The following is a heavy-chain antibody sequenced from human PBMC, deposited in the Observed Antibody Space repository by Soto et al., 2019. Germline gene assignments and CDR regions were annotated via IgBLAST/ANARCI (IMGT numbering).Heavy chain of an antibody. V-gene: IGHV3-30*03. CDR1: GFTFSSYG. J-gene: IGHJ4*02. Sequence: QVQLVESGGGVVQPGRSLRLSCAASGFTFSSYGMHWVRQAPGKGLEWVAVISKAGNVKYYAESVKGRFTISRDNSKNTLYLQMNSRGAEDTAAYYCTGEGASGYWGQGTLVTVSS. CDR3: TGEGASGY. CDR2: ISKAGNVK. D-gene: IGHD2-8*02.